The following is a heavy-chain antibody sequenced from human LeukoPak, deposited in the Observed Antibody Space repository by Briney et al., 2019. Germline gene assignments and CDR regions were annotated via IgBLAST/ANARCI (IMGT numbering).Heavy chain of an antibody. V-gene: IGHV3-48*04. D-gene: IGHD2-2*01. Sequence: GGSLRLSCAASGFTSSGHNMNWVRQAPGKGLEWISFASISSGTIYYADSVNGRFRISRDNAKNSLDLEMNSLRVEDTAVYYCARNLPAADYWGQGTLVTVSS. CDR1: GFTSSGHN. CDR2: ASISSGTI. J-gene: IGHJ4*02. CDR3: ARNLPAADY.